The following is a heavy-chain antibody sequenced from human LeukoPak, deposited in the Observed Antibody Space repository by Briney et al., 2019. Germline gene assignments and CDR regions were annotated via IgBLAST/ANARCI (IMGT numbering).Heavy chain of an antibody. CDR3: ARSYDTSGYYYYFDY. Sequence: PSETLSLTCTVSGGSISGRYWSWIRQSPGKGLEWFGYIYYRGNTNYNPSLKSRVTISVDTSKNQFSLRLTSVTAADTAVYYCARSYDTSGYYYYFDYWGQGTLVTVSS. CDR2: IYYRGNT. J-gene: IGHJ4*02. V-gene: IGHV4-59*11. D-gene: IGHD3-22*01. CDR1: GGSISGRY.